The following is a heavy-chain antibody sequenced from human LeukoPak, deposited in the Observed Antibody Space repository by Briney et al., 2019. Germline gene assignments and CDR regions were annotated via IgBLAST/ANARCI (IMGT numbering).Heavy chain of an antibody. CDR1: GYSISSGYY. Sequence: PSETLSLTCTVSGYSISSGYYWGWIRQPPGKGLEWIGSIYHSGSTYYNPSLKSRVTISVDTSKNQFSLKLSSVTAADTAVYYCASVREYRGYDFHRYWFDPWGQGTLVTVSS. V-gene: IGHV4-38-2*02. CDR3: ASVREYRGYDFHRYWFDP. J-gene: IGHJ5*02. D-gene: IGHD5-12*01. CDR2: IYHSGST.